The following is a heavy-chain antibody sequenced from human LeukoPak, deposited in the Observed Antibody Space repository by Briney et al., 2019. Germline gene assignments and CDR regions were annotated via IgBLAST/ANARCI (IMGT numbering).Heavy chain of an antibody. J-gene: IGHJ4*02. CDR2: ISWNSGSI. CDR1: GFTFDDYA. Sequence: GGSLRLSCAASGFTFDDYAMHWVRQAPGKGLEWVSGISWNSGSIGYADSVKGRFTISRDNAKNSLYLQMNSLRAEDTALYYCAKDMYRYCSGGSCYSGPSHAIDYWGQGTLVTVSS. CDR3: AKDMYRYCSGGSCYSGPSHAIDY. V-gene: IGHV3-9*01. D-gene: IGHD2-15*01.